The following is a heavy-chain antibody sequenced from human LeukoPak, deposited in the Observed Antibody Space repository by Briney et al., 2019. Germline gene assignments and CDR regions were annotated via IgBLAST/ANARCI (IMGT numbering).Heavy chain of an antibody. CDR1: GGSFSGCY. D-gene: IGHD3-10*01. Sequence: SETLSLTCAVYGGSFSGCYWSWIREPPGKGLEWIGEINHSASTNYNPSLKSRVTISVDTSKNQFSLKLSSVTAADTAVYYCARGAVETYYYGSGSYYSSFDYWGQGTLVTVSS. CDR2: INHSAST. J-gene: IGHJ4*02. CDR3: ARGAVETYYYGSGSYYSSFDY. V-gene: IGHV4-34*01.